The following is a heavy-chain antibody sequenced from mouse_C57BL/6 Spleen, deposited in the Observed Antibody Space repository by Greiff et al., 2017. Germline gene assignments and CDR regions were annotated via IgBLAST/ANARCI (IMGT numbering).Heavy chain of an antibody. J-gene: IGHJ1*03. V-gene: IGHV1-69*01. CDR1: GYTFTSYW. CDR3: ARGIVIDWDFDV. Sequence: QVQLQQPGAELVMPGASVKLSCKASGYTFTSYWMHWVKQRPGHGLEWIGEIDPSDSYTNYNQKFKGKSTLTVDKSSSTAYMQLSSLTSEDSAVYYCARGIVIDWDFDVWGTGTTVTVSS. D-gene: IGHD2-12*01. CDR2: IDPSDSYT.